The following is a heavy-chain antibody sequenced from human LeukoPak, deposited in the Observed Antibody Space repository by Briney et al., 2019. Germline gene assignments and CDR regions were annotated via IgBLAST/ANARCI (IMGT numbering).Heavy chain of an antibody. Sequence: GGSLRLSCAASGFTFSSYEMNWVRQAPGKGLEWVSYISSSGSTIYYADSVKGRFTISRDNAKNSLYLQMNSLRAEGSATYYCVREGFYFFDFWGQGTLVTVSS. V-gene: IGHV3-48*03. CDR2: ISSSGSTI. CDR3: VREGFYFFDF. J-gene: IGHJ4*01. CDR1: GFTFSSYE.